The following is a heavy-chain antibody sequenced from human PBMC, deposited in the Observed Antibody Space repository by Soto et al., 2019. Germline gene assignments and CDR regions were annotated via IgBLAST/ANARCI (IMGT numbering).Heavy chain of an antibody. V-gene: IGHV3-23*01. CDR2: ISGSGGST. Sequence: GGSLRLSCAASGFTFSSYAMNWVRQAPGKGLEWVSVISGSGGSTYYADAVKGRFTISKDNSKNTLYLQMNSLRAEDTAVYYCAKRTVGWYFDLWGRGTLVTVSS. CDR3: AKRTVGWYFDL. J-gene: IGHJ2*01. D-gene: IGHD4-17*01. CDR1: GFTFSSYA.